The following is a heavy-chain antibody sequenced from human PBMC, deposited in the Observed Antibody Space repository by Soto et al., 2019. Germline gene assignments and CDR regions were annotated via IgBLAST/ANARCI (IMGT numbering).Heavy chain of an antibody. CDR3: ARVPSGHTTGWYYFDY. J-gene: IGHJ4*02. Sequence: ASVKVSCKASGYTFTSYSMHWVRQAPGQWLEWMGWINVGSGNTKYSEKFQGRVTIARDTSASTAYMELSNLRSEDTAVYYCARVPSGHTTGWYYFDYWGQGTLVTVSS. D-gene: IGHD6-19*01. V-gene: IGHV1-3*01. CDR1: GYTFTSYS. CDR2: INVGSGNT.